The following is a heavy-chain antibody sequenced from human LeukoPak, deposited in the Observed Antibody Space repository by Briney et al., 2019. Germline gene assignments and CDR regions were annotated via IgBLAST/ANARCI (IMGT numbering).Heavy chain of an antibody. CDR3: ATSLVPAADDAFDI. CDR1: GFTFSSYA. Sequence: PGGSLRLSCAASGFTFSSYAMHWVRQAPGKGLEWVANIKQDGSEKYYVDSVKGRFTISRDNAKNSLYLQMNSLRAEDTAVYYCATSLVPAADDAFDIWGQGTMVTVSS. J-gene: IGHJ3*02. CDR2: IKQDGSEK. V-gene: IGHV3-7*01. D-gene: IGHD2-2*01.